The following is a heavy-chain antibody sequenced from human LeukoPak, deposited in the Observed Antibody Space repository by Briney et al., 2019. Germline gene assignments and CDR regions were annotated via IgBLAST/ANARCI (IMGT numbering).Heavy chain of an antibody. CDR1: GGSISSSSYY. J-gene: IGHJ3*02. Sequence: PSETLSLTCTVSGGSISSSSYYWGWIRQPPGKGLEWIGSIYYSGSTYYNPSLKSRVTISVDTSKNQFSLKLSSVTAADTAVYYCARPCSWELPNDAFDIWGQGTMVTVSS. CDR2: IYYSGST. D-gene: IGHD1-26*01. V-gene: IGHV4-39*01. CDR3: ARPCSWELPNDAFDI.